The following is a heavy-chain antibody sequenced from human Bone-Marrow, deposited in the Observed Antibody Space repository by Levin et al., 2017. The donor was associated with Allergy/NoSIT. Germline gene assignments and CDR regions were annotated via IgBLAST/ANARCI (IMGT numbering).Heavy chain of an antibody. CDR3: VRDQYSGYAFDV. D-gene: IGHD5-12*01. J-gene: IGHJ3*01. Sequence: AGGSLRLSCVASGFTFSSFGMHWVRQAPGKGLEWVAVIWFDGSNKYYPDSVKGRFTISRDNSKNMLYLQMNSLREEDTAVYYCVRDQYSGYAFDVWCQGTTVSVSS. CDR1: GFTFSSFG. V-gene: IGHV3-33*01. CDR2: IWFDGSNK.